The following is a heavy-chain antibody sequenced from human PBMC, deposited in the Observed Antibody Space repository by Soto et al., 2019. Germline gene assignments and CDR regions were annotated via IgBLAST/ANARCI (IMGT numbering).Heavy chain of an antibody. CDR2: IIPIFGTA. D-gene: IGHD2-2*01. V-gene: IGHV1-69*13. CDR1: GVTFSSYA. Sequence: SVKVSCKASGVTFSSYAISWVRQAPVQGLEWMGGIIPIFGTANYAQKFQGRVTITADESKSTAYMELSSLRSEDTAVYYCARIVVVPALVGGYYYYYGMEGWGKGTKVTVSS. CDR3: ARIVVVPALVGGYYYYYGMEG. J-gene: IGHJ6*04.